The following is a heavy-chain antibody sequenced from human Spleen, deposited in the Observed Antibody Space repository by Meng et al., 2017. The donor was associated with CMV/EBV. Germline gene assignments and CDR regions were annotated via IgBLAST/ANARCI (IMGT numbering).Heavy chain of an antibody. Sequence: VSGGSISSSNWWSWVRQPPGKGLEWIGEIYHSGSTSYNPSLKSRVTISVDKSKNQFSLKLSSVTAADTAVYYCARAKYSNRFGGFDYWGQGTLVTVSS. V-gene: IGHV4-4*02. J-gene: IGHJ4*02. CDR1: GGSISSSNW. CDR2: IYHSGST. D-gene: IGHD4-11*01. CDR3: ARAKYSNRFGGFDY.